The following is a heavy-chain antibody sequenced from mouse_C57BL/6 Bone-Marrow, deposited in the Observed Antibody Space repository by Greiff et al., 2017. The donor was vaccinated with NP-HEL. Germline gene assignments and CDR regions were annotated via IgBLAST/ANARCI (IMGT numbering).Heavy chain of an antibody. CDR3: ERRGYYCDSSDGYFDV. J-gene: IGHJ1*03. V-gene: IGHV1-9*01. CDR1: GYTFTGYG. D-gene: IGHD1-1*01. Sequence: QVQLQQSGAELMKPGASVKLSCKATGYTFTGYGIEWVKQRPGHGLEWIGEILPGSGSTNYNEKFKGKATFTADTSSNTAYMQLSSLTTEGSAINYWERRGYYCDSSDGYFDVWGTGTTVTVSS. CDR2: ILPGSGST.